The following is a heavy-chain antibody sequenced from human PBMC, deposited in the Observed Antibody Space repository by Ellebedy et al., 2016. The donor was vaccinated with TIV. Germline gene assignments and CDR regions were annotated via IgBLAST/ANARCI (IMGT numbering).Heavy chain of an antibody. V-gene: IGHV4-59*01. Sequence: SETLSLTCTVSGGSISSYYWSWIRQPPGKGLEWIGYIYYSGSTNYNPSRKSRVTISVDTSKNQFSLKLRSVTAADTAVYYCARDRAVRGVIFYYGMDVWGQGTTVTVSS. CDR1: GGSISSYY. CDR2: IYYSGST. CDR3: ARDRAVRGVIFYYGMDV. D-gene: IGHD3-10*01. J-gene: IGHJ6*02.